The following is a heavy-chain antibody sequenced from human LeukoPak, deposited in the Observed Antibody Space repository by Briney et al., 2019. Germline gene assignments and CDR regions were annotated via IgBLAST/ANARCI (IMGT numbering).Heavy chain of an antibody. J-gene: IGHJ6*02. V-gene: IGHV4-4*02. CDR3: ARAPGFYYYYGMDV. CDR2: INHSGST. CDR1: GGFISSSNW. Sequence: PSGTLSLTCAVSGGFISSSNWWSWVRQPPGKGLEWIGEINHSGSTNYNPSLKSRVTISVDTSKNQFSLKLSSVTAADTAVYYCARAPGFYYYYGMDVWGQGTTVTVSS.